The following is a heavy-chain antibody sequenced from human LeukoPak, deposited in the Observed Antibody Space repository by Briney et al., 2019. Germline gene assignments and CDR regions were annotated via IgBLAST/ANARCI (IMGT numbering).Heavy chain of an antibody. V-gene: IGHV3-21*01. CDR3: ARSVWTQPRQLDRRFDL. CDR1: GFTFSSYS. J-gene: IGHJ5*02. D-gene: IGHD6-13*01. Sequence: GGPLRLSCAASGFTFSSYSMNWVRQAPGKGLEWGSSISSSSSYIYYADSVKGRFTISRDNAKNSLYLQMNSLRAEDTAVYYCARSVWTQPRQLDRRFDLWGQGTLVTVSS. CDR2: ISSSSSYI.